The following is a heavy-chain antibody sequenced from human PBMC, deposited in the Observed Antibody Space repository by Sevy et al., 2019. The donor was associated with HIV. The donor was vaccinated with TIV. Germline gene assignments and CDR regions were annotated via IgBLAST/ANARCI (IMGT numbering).Heavy chain of an antibody. CDR2: ISYDGSNK. Sequence: GGSLRLSCAASGFTFSSYGMHWVRQAPGKGLEWVAVISYDGSNKYYADSVKGRFTISRDNSKNTLYLQMNSLRAEDKAVDYCAKDQLPPYYYDSSGYVSDYFDYWGQGTLVTVSS. J-gene: IGHJ4*02. CDR3: AKDQLPPYYYDSSGYVSDYFDY. CDR1: GFTFSSYG. V-gene: IGHV3-30*18. D-gene: IGHD3-22*01.